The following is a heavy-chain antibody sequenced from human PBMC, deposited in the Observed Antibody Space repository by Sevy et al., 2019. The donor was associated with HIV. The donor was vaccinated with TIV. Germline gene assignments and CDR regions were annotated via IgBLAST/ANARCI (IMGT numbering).Heavy chain of an antibody. V-gene: IGHV3-30*18. CDR1: GFTFSHYA. CDR3: AKDHAVTTEWVVFDS. D-gene: IGHD4-17*01. J-gene: IGHJ4*02. CDR2: LSFDGASR. Sequence: GGSLRLSCAASGFTFSHYAMHWIRLAPGKGLEWVAALSFDGASRNYADSVRGRFTISRDDSKNTVYLHMRGLRSEDTAVYFCAKDHAVTTEWVVFDSWGQGTLVTVSS.